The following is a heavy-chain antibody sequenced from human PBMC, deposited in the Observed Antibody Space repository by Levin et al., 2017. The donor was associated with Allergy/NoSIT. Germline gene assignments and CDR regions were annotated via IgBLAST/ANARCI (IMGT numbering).Heavy chain of an antibody. J-gene: IGHJ6*04. Sequence: PGGSLRLSCAASGFTVSSNYMSWVRQAPGKGLEWVSVIYSGGSTYYADSVKGRFTISRDNSKNTVYLQMNSLRAEDTAVYYCARDRSSTSCCRPPDVWGKGTTVTVSS. CDR3: ARDRSSTSCCRPPDV. CDR1: GFTVSSNY. D-gene: IGHD2-2*01. V-gene: IGHV3-53*01. CDR2: IYSGGST.